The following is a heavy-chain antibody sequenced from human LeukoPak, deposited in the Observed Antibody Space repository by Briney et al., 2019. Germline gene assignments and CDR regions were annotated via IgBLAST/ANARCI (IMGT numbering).Heavy chain of an antibody. CDR3: AKRVAASEPGFDS. CDR1: GFMFNIYA. Sequence: GGSLRLSCAASGFMFNIYAMRWFRQAPGRGLEWVSAINANGRATYYAHSVKGRFTLSRDNSKSTLYLHMNSLNVDDTAVYYCAKRVAASEPGFDSWGQGTLVSVSS. J-gene: IGHJ4*02. D-gene: IGHD2-15*01. V-gene: IGHV3-23*01. CDR2: INANGRAT.